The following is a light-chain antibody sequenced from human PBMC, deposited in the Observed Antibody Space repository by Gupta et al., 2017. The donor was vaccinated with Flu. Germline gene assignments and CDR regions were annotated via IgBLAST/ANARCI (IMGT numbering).Light chain of an antibody. J-gene: IGLJ1*01. CDR3: CAYAGSYTDV. Sequence: SALTQPRSVSGSPGQSVTISCTGPSSDVGGYNYVSWYQQHPGKAPKLMIYDVSKRPAGVPDRFSGSKSGNTASLTISGLQAEDEADYYCCAYAGSYTDVFGTGTKVTVL. CDR1: SSDVGGYNY. V-gene: IGLV2-11*01. CDR2: DVS.